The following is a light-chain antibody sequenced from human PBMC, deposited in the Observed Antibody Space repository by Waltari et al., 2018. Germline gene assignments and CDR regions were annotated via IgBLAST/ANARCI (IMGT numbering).Light chain of an antibody. CDR2: YVY. V-gene: IGLV2-14*03. J-gene: IGLJ3*02. Sequence: QSALTQPDSVSGSPGQSITISCTGTSRAVGLYYEASWYQQHPGKAPQLMIYYVYERPSGVSNRFSGSKSGNTASLTISGLQAEDEADYYCNSYTGSSSWLFGGGTKLTVL. CDR1: SRAVGLYYE. CDR3: NSYTGSSSWL.